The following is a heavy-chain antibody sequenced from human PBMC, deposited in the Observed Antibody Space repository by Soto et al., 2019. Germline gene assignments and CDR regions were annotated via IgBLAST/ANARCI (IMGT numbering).Heavy chain of an antibody. Sequence: QLQLQESGPGLVKPSETLSLTCTVSGGSISSSTYYWGWIRQPPGKGLEWIGSIYYSGSTYYNPSHNSCVTIPVDTSKNQFSRKLSSVTAADTAVYYCARQEGGSYNREYFPHWGPGTLVTVSS. J-gene: IGHJ1*01. V-gene: IGHV4-39*01. CDR2: IYYSGST. CDR1: GGSISSSTYY. CDR3: ARQEGGSYNREYFPH. D-gene: IGHD1-26*01.